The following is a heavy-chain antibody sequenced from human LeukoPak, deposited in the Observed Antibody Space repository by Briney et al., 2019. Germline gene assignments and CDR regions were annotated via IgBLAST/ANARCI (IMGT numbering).Heavy chain of an antibody. J-gene: IGHJ4*02. Sequence: GGSLRLSCAASGFIFSSYGMTWVRQAPGKGLEWVSSISGSGSGGSTYYADSVKGRFTISRDNSKNTLYLQMNSLRAEDTALYYCVKHSAPVLAAARFDYWGQGNLVTVSS. V-gene: IGHV3-23*01. CDR3: VKHSAPVLAAARFDY. CDR2: ISGSGSGGST. D-gene: IGHD2-2*01. CDR1: GFIFSSYG.